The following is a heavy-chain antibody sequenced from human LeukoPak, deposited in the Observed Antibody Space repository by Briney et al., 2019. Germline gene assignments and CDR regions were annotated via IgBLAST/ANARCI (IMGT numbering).Heavy chain of an antibody. D-gene: IGHD1-1*01. CDR3: AAAQGTQPYYFDY. J-gene: IGHJ4*02. CDR1: GGTFSSYA. CDR2: ISAYNGNT. Sequence: ASVKVSCKASGGTFSSYAISWVRQAPGQGLECMGWISAYNGNTNYAQKLQGRVTMTTDTSTSTAYMELRSLRSDDTAVYYCAAAQGTQPYYFDYWGQGTLVTVSS. V-gene: IGHV1-18*01.